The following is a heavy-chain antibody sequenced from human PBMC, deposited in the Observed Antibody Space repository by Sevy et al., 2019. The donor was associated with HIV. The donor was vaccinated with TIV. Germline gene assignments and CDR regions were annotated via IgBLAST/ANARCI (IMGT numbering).Heavy chain of an antibody. CDR3: ARDATEDTSSSVWFDP. Sequence: SETLSLTCTVSGGSISSGNYYWHWIRQPPGKGLEWIGYISSTGNTYYNPSLKSPVTISVDTSNNQFSLRLTSVTAADTAGYYCARDATEDTSSSVWFDPWGQGTLVTVSS. J-gene: IGHJ5*02. CDR1: GGSISSGNYY. CDR2: ISSTGNT. D-gene: IGHD6-6*01. V-gene: IGHV4-30-4*01.